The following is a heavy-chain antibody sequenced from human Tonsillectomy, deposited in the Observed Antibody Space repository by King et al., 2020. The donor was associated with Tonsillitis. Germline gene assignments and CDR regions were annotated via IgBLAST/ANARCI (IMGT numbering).Heavy chain of an antibody. CDR3: ARHYFGYNNGRDWFDP. D-gene: IGHD5-12*01. V-gene: IGHV5-10-1*03. CDR2: IAPRDSYT. Sequence: VQLGESGAEVKKPGESLRISCKGSGYSFTNYWITWVSQMHRKALEWMGRIAPRDSYTNYSPSFQGHVTISLDNSINTAYRQWGSLKSSDTAMYDCARHYFGYNNGRDWFDPWGQGTLVTVSS. CDR1: GYSFTNYW. J-gene: IGHJ5*02.